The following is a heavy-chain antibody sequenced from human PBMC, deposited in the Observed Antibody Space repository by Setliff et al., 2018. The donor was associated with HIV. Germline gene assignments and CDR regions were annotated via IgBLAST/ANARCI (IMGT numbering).Heavy chain of an antibody. V-gene: IGHV4-39*06. Sequence: PSETLSLTCTVSGGPITTSTYYWGWIRQPPGKGLEWIGNIYQSGTTFYNASLRSRVTMSVDTSKNQFPLKLNFVTAADTAVYYCEAATVGQTGYYGIDVWGQGTAVTVSS. CDR2: IYQSGTT. CDR1: GGPITTSTYY. CDR3: EAATVGQTGYYGIDV. J-gene: IGHJ6*02. D-gene: IGHD1-26*01.